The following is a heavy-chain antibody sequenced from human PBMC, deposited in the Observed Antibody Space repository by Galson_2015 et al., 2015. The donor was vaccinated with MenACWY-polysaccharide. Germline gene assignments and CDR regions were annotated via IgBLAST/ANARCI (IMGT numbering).Heavy chain of an antibody. V-gene: IGHV3-74*01. D-gene: IGHD3-3*01. CDR2: INSDETST. CDR3: ARGQYDLWSGYRHYYFGLDV. J-gene: IGHJ6*01. Sequence: SLRLSCAASEFDFSTYWMHWVRQVPGKGPVWVSRINSDETSTSYADSVKGRFSISRDNAKSTLYLQMNSLRAEDTAVYYCARGQYDLWSGYRHYYFGLDVWGQGTTVTVSS. CDR1: EFDFSTYW.